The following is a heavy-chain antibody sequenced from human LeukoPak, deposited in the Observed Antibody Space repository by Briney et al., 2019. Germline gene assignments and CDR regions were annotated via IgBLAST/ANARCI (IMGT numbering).Heavy chain of an antibody. V-gene: IGHV1-69*04. D-gene: IGHD1-26*01. CDR2: IIPLLGIA. J-gene: IGHJ4*02. Sequence: GASVKVSCKASGGTFSSYGISWVRQAPGQGLEWMGRIIPLLGIANYAQKFQGRVTITADKSTSAVYMELSSLRSEDTAVYYCAGGISPSGGFFDYWGQGTLVTASS. CDR3: AGGISPSGGFFDY. CDR1: GGTFSSYG.